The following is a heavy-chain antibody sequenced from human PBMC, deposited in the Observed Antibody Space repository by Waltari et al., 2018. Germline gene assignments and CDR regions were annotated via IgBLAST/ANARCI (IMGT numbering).Heavy chain of an antibody. J-gene: IGHJ4*02. D-gene: IGHD4-17*01. CDR1: GFTFSSYS. Sequence: EVQLLESGGGLVQPGGSLRLSCAASGFTFSSYSMSWVRQAPGKGLEWVSAISGSGGSTYYADSVKGRFTISRDNSKNTLYLQMNSLRAEDTAVYYCARTPKAVTTVIDYWGQGTLVTVSS. CDR3: ARTPKAVTTVIDY. V-gene: IGHV3-23*01. CDR2: ISGSGGST.